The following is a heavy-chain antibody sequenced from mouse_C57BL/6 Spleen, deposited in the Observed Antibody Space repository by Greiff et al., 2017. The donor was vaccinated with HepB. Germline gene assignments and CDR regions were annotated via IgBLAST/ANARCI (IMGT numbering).Heavy chain of an antibody. Sequence: QVQLKQPGAELVKPGASVKLSCKASGYTFTSYWMHWVKQRPGQGLEWIGMIHPNSGSTNYNEKFKSKATLTVDKSSSTAYMQLSRLTSEDSAVYYCAPITTVWDYWGQGTTLTVSS. V-gene: IGHV1-64*01. D-gene: IGHD1-1*01. J-gene: IGHJ2*01. CDR2: IHPNSGST. CDR3: APITTVWDY. CDR1: GYTFTSYW.